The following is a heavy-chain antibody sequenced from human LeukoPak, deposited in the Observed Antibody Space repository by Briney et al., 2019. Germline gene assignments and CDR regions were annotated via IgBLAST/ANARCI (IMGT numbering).Heavy chain of an antibody. V-gene: IGHV4-39*07. J-gene: IGHJ3*02. CDR3: ARGPPDCSSTSCYAFDAFDI. CDR2: MYSSGTT. D-gene: IGHD2-2*01. CDR1: GGSISITRYY. Sequence: SETLSLTCTVSGGSISITRYYWGWIRQPPGKGLEWIASMYSSGTTYYNPSLKSRVTISVDTSKNQFSLKLSSVTAADTAVYYCARGPPDCSSTSCYAFDAFDIWGQGTMVTVPS.